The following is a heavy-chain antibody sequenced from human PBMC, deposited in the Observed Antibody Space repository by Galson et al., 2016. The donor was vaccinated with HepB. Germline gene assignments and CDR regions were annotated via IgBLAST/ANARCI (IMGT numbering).Heavy chain of an antibody. CDR3: ARGGGYYLYHFYY. J-gene: IGHJ4*02. Sequence: SVKVSCKASGYTFTGYYLHWVRQAPGQGLEWMGWINPNSGGTHYAQKFQGRVIMTRDTSISTVYMELRRLRSDDTAVYFCARGGGYYLYHFYYLGQGNLVTVSS. CDR2: INPNSGGT. CDR1: GYTFTGYY. D-gene: IGHD3-22*01. V-gene: IGHV1-2*02.